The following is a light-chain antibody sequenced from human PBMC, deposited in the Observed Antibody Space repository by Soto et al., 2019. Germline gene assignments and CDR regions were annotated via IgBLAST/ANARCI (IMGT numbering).Light chain of an antibody. CDR2: TAS. CDR1: QAISSL. Sequence: DIQMTQSPSSVSASVGDRVTITCRASQAISSLLAWYQHKPGKAPNLLIHTASSLQSGVPSRFSGSGSGTNFTLTISSLQPEDFATYYCQRANRFPLTFGGGTKVEIK. V-gene: IGKV1-12*01. J-gene: IGKJ4*01. CDR3: QRANRFPLT.